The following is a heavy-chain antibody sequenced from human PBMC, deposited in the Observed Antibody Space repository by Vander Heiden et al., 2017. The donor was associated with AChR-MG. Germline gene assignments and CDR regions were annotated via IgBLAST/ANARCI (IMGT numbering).Heavy chain of an antibody. D-gene: IGHD4-17*01. CDR1: GFTFSSYS. CDR2: ISSSSSYI. V-gene: IGHV3-21*01. J-gene: IGHJ4*01. Sequence: EVQLVESGGGLVKPGGSLRLSCAASGFTFSSYSMNWVRQAPGKGLEWVSSISSSSSYIYYADSVKGRFTISRDNAKNSLYMQMNRLRAEDTAVYYCARRDEGDYGSDYFDYWGHVTLVTVSS. CDR3: ARRDEGDYGSDYFDY.